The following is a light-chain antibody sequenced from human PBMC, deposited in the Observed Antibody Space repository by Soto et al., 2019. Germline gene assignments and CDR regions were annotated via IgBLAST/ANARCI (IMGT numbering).Light chain of an antibody. CDR3: QQYGSSPRT. V-gene: IGKV3-20*01. Sequence: EFVMTQSPGTLSLSPGEAATLSCRASQSVSSNYLAWYQQKPGQAPRLLIYGAFKRATGIPDRFSGSGSGTDFTLTISRMEPEDFAVYCCQQYGSSPRTFGQGTKVDIK. J-gene: IGKJ1*01. CDR2: GAF. CDR1: QSVSSNY.